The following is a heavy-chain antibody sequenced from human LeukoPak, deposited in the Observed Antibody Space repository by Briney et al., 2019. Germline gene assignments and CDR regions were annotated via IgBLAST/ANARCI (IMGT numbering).Heavy chain of an antibody. CDR1: GGSISSYY. D-gene: IGHD3-22*01. CDR2: IYYSGST. Sequence: SETLSLTCTVSGGSISSYYWSWIRQPPGKGLEWIGYIYYSGSTNYNPSLKSRVTISVDTSKNQFSLKLSSVTAADTAVYYCAKDSSGLVSAFDPWGQGTLVTVSS. V-gene: IGHV4-59*12. CDR3: AKDSSGLVSAFDP. J-gene: IGHJ5*02.